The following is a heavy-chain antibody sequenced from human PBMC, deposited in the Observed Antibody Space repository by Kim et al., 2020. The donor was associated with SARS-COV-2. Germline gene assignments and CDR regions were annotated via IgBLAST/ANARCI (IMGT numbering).Heavy chain of an antibody. CDR2: ISGSGGST. CDR3: ANPHYCSSTSCYLGHGMDV. Sequence: GGSLRLSCAASGFTFSSYAMSWVRQAPGKGLEWVSAISGSGGSTYYADSVKGRFTISRDNSKNTLYLQMNSLRAEDTAVYYCANPHYCSSTSCYLGHGMDVWGQGTTVTVSS. D-gene: IGHD2-2*01. CDR1: GFTFSSYA. J-gene: IGHJ6*02. V-gene: IGHV3-23*01.